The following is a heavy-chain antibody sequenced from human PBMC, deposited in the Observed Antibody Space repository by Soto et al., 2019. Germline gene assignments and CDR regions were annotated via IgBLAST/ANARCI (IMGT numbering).Heavy chain of an antibody. CDR3: ARGETYLGV. Sequence: QVQLVQSGAEVKKPGSSVKVSCKASRDTFSKYAFNWVRQAPGQGLEWMGWIIPVFGSRNYAENFQGRVTITADESTSTADVELRSRRFEYTAVYYCARGETYLGVWGQGTTVTVSS. J-gene: IGHJ6*02. CDR2: IIPVFGSR. D-gene: IGHD3-16*02. V-gene: IGHV1-69*01. CDR1: RDTFSKYA.